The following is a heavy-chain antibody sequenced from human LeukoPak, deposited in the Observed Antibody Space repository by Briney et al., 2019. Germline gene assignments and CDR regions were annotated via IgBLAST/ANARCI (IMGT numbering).Heavy chain of an antibody. Sequence: GASVKVSCKASGYTFTSYAMNWVRQAPGQGLEWMGWMNTNTGNPTYAQGFTGRFVFSVDTSVSTAYLQISSLKAEDTAVYYCARDLPGFGELLGFDPWGQGTLVTVSS. D-gene: IGHD3-10*01. CDR2: MNTNTGNP. V-gene: IGHV7-4-1*02. CDR1: GYTFTSYA. J-gene: IGHJ5*02. CDR3: ARDLPGFGELLGFDP.